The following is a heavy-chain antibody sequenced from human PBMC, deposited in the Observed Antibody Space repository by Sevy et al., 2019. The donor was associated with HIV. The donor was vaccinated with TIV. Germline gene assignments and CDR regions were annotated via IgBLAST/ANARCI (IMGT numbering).Heavy chain of an antibody. CDR1: GGSFSGYY. Sequence: SETLSLTCAVHGGSFSGYYWNWIRQPPGKGLEWIGEINHSGSTNYNPSLKSRVTISVDTSKNQFSLKLSSVTAADTAVYYCARSPPIVVVPGAPSWFDPWGQGTLFTVSS. CDR3: ARSPPIVVVPGAPSWFDP. D-gene: IGHD2-2*01. CDR2: INHSGST. J-gene: IGHJ5*02. V-gene: IGHV4-34*01.